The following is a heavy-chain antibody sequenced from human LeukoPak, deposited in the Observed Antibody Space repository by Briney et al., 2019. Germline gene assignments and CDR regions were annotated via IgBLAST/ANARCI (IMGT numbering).Heavy chain of an antibody. CDR1: GYTFSSYW. J-gene: IGHJ5*02. D-gene: IGHD4-11*01. CDR2: INQNGREK. CDR3: ARVLPYDYINRFDR. V-gene: IGHV3-7*01. Sequence: GGSLRLSCAASGYTFSSYWISWVRQAPGNGLEWVANINQNGREKYYVDSVKGRFTVSRDNAKNSLYLQMDSPRAEDTAVYYCARVLPYDYINRFDRWGQGTLVTVSS.